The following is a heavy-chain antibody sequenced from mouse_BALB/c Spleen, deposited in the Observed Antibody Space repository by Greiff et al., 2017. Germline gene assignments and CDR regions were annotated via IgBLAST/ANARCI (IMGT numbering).Heavy chain of an antibody. J-gene: IGHJ4*01. D-gene: IGHD2-3*01. V-gene: IGHV5-17*02. Sequence: EVMLVESGGGLVQPGGSRKLSCAASGFTFSSFGMHWVRQAPEKGLEWVAYISSGSSTIYYADTVKGRFTISRDNPKNTLFLQMTSLRSEDTAMYYCARGDGSYYYAMDYWGQGTSVTVSS. CDR1: GFTFSSFG. CDR2: ISSGSSTI. CDR3: ARGDGSYYYAMDY.